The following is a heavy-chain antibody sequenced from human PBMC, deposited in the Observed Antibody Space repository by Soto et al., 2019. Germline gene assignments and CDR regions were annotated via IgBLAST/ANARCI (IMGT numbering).Heavy chain of an antibody. V-gene: IGHV1-18*01. CDR3: ARAGYSSGWYVPASFDY. Sequence: ASVKVSCKASGYTFTSYGISWVRQAPGQGLEWMGWISAYNGNTNYAQKLQGRVTMTTDTSTSTAYMELRSLRSDDTAVYYCARAGYSSGWYVPASFDYWGQGTLVTVSS. CDR1: GYTFTSYG. CDR2: ISAYNGNT. J-gene: IGHJ4*02. D-gene: IGHD6-19*01.